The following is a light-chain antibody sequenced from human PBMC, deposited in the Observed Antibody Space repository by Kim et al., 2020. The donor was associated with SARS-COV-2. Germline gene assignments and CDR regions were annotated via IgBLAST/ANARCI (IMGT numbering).Light chain of an antibody. CDR3: QQYDIWPPLT. Sequence: IVMTQSPAILSVSPGERATLSCRASQSVNRNLAWYQQKPGQAPRLLIYGASTRATDIPARFSGGGSGTEFTLTISSLQSEDFAVYYCQQYDIWPPLTFGGGTKVDIK. CDR2: GAS. CDR1: QSVNRN. V-gene: IGKV3-15*01. J-gene: IGKJ4*01.